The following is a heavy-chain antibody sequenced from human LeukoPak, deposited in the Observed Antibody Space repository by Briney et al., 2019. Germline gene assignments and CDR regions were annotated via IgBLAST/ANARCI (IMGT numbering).Heavy chain of an antibody. J-gene: IGHJ6*03. D-gene: IGHD2-2*01. CDR3: ARDYNIVVVPAAILDYYYMDV. CDR1: GYTFTGYY. V-gene: IGHV1-2*04. Sequence: ASVKVSCKASGYTFTGYYMHWVRQAPGQGLEWMGWINPNSGGTNYAQKFQGWVTMTRDTSISTAYMELSRLRSDDTAVYYCARDYNIVVVPAAILDYYYMDVWGKGTTVTVSS. CDR2: INPNSGGT.